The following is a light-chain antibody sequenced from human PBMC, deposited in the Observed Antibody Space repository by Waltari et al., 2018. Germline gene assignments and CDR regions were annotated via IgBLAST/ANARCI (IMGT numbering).Light chain of an antibody. CDR2: DDS. V-gene: IGLV3-21*02. J-gene: IGLJ1*01. Sequence: GGNNIESKHVHWYQQKPGQAPVLVVYDDSDRPSGIPERFSGSNSGNAATLTIFGLEAGDEADYYCQVWDGSSDHYVFGSGTKVTVL. CDR3: QVWDGSSDHYV. CDR1: NIESKH.